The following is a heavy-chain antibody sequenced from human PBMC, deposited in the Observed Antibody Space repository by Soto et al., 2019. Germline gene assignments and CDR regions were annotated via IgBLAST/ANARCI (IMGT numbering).Heavy chain of an antibody. D-gene: IGHD3-10*01. J-gene: IGHJ4*02. Sequence: QVQLVQSGAEVKKPGSSVKVSCKASGGTFSSYAISWVRQAPGQGLEWMGGIIPIFGTANYAQKFQGRVTITADESTSTAYMELSRLRSEDTAVYYSARDSLLWFGHSTYYFDYWGQGTLVTVSS. V-gene: IGHV1-69*01. CDR2: IIPIFGTA. CDR1: GGTFSSYA. CDR3: ARDSLLWFGHSTYYFDY.